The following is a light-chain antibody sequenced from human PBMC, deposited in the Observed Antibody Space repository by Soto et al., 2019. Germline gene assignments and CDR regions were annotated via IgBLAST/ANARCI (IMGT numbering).Light chain of an antibody. V-gene: IGLV2-14*01. Sequence: QSALTQPASVSGSPGQSIPISCTGNSREVGGYNYVSWYQQRPGKAPKLMIYNVNNRPSGVSDRFSGSKSGNTASLTISGLQAEDEADYYCNSYSNSTTLYVFGTGTKVTVL. CDR2: NVN. J-gene: IGLJ1*01. CDR3: NSYSNSTTLYV. CDR1: SREVGGYNY.